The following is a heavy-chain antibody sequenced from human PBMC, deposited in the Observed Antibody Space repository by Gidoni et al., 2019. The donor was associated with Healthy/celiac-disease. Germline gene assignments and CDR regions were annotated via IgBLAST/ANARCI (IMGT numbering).Heavy chain of an antibody. D-gene: IGHD2-2*01. CDR3: ARALYCSSTSCYGGYYYYGMDV. CDR1: GFTFSSYA. Sequence: QVQLVESGGGVVQPGRSLRLSCAASGFTFSSYAMHWVRQAPGKGLAWVAVISYDGSNKYYADSVKGRSTISRDNSKNTLYLQMNSLRAEDTAVYYCARALYCSSTSCYGGYYYYGMDVWGQGTTVTVSS. J-gene: IGHJ6*02. V-gene: IGHV3-30-3*01. CDR2: ISYDGSNK.